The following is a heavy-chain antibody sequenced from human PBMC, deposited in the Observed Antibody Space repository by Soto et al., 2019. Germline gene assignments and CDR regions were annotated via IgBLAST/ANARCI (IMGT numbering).Heavy chain of an antibody. Sequence: EGLLLESGGGLVQPGGSLRLTCAASGFTSSSYAMNWVRQAPGKGLEWVSAISGSGATTYYADSVKVRFTISRDNSKKSLYVQMNSLRAEDTAIDYCAKDKRGIYDYILGPYFYYMDVWGKGTTVTVSS. CDR1: GFTSSSYA. CDR2: ISGSGATT. CDR3: AKDKRGIYDYILGPYFYYMDV. D-gene: IGHD3-16*01. V-gene: IGHV3-23*01. J-gene: IGHJ6*03.